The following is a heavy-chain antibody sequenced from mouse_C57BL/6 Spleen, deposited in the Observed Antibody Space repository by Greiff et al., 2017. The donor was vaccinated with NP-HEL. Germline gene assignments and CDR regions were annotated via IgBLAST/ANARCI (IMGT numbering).Heavy chain of an antibody. Sequence: QVQLQQPGAELVRPGSSVKLSCKASGYTFTSYWMDWVKQRPGQGLEWIGNIYPSDSETHYNQKFKDKATLTVDKSSSTAYMQLSSLTSEDSAVYCCARTGTGPFDYWGQGTTLTVSS. D-gene: IGHD2-14*01. V-gene: IGHV1-61*01. CDR1: GYTFTSYW. J-gene: IGHJ2*01. CDR3: ARTGTGPFDY. CDR2: IYPSDSET.